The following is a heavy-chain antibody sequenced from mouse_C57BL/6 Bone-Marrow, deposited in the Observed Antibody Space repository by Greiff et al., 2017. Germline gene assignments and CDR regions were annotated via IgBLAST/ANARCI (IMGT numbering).Heavy chain of an antibody. V-gene: IGHV1-54*01. CDR3: ARTLTTVVGYAMDY. D-gene: IGHD1-1*01. J-gene: IGHJ4*01. CDR2: INPGSGGT. Sequence: QVQLQQSGAELVRPGTSVKVSCKASGYAFTNYLIEWVKQRPGQGLEWIGVINPGSGGTNYNEKFKGKATLTADKSSSTAYMQLSSLTSEDSAVYFCARTLTTVVGYAMDYWGQGTSVTVSS. CDR1: GYAFTNYL.